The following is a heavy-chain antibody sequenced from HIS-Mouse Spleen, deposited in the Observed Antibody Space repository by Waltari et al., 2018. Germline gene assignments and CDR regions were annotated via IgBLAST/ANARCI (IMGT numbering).Heavy chain of an antibody. V-gene: IGHV4-31*03. J-gene: IGHJ5*02. CDR1: GGSISSGGYY. CDR2: IYYSGRT. Sequence: QVQLQESGPGLVKPSQTLSLTCTVSGGSISSGGYYWSWIRQHPGQGLEWIGYIYYSGRTYYNPSLKRRVTISVATSNNWFSLKLSSVTGADTAVYYCARSPYYDFWSCYSDNWLDPWGQGTLVTVSS. D-gene: IGHD3-3*01. CDR3: ARSPYYDFWSCYSDNWLDP.